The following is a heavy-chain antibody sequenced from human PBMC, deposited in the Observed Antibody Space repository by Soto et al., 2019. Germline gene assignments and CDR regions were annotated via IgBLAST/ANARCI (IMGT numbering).Heavy chain of an antibody. CDR3: ARDRFRDDGGNSAGFDP. Sequence: QVQLQESGPGLVKPSQTLSLTCTVSGGSISSGGYYWSWIRQHPGKGLEWIGYIYYSGSTYYNPSRKSRVTISVDTSKNQFALKLSSVTAADTAVYYCARDRFRDDGGNSAGFDPWGQGTLVTVSS. CDR1: GGSISSGGYY. CDR2: IYYSGST. V-gene: IGHV4-31*03. D-gene: IGHD2-21*02. J-gene: IGHJ5*02.